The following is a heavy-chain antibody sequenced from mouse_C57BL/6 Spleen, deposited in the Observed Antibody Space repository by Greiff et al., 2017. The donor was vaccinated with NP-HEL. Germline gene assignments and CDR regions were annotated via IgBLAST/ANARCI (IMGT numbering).Heavy chain of an antibody. CDR1: GYSFTGYY. Sequence: VQLQQSGPELVKPGASVKISCKASGYSFTGYYMNWVKQSPEKSLEWIGEINPSTGGTTYNQKFKAKATLTVDKSSSTAYMQLKSLTSEDSAVYYCARYYGSSIDYAMDYWGQGTSVTVSS. CDR3: ARYYGSSIDYAMDY. V-gene: IGHV1-42*01. CDR2: INPSTGGT. D-gene: IGHD1-1*01. J-gene: IGHJ4*01.